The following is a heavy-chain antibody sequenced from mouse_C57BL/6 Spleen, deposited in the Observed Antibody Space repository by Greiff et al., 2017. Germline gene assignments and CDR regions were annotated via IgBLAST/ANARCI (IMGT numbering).Heavy chain of an antibody. CDR2: IHPNSGST. D-gene: IGHD2-2*01. V-gene: IGHV1-64*01. CDR1: GYTFTSYW. J-gene: IGHJ2*01. Sequence: QVQLQQPGAELVKPGASVSLSCKASGYTFTSYWMHWVKQRPGQGLEWIGMIHPNSGSTNYNEKFKSKTTLTVDKSSSTAYMQLSSLTSEDSAVYSCAYYGYHEGVDIDYWGQGTTLTVSS. CDR3: AYYGYHEGVDIDY.